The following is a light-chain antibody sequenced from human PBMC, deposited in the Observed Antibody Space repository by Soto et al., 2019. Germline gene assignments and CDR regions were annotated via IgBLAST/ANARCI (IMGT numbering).Light chain of an antibody. V-gene: IGLV2-14*01. CDR1: SSDIGVYNY. CDR2: EVS. Sequence: QSALTQPASVSGSPGQSITISCTGTSSDIGVYNYVSWYQQHPGKAPKLVICEVSNRPSGVSSRFSGSKSVNTASLTISGLRAEDEADYYCTSFTTTNIWVFGGGTQLTVL. CDR3: TSFTTTNIWV. J-gene: IGLJ3*02.